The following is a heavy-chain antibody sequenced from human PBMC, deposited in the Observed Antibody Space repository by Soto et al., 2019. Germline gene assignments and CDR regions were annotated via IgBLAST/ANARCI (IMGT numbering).Heavy chain of an antibody. CDR2: IYYSGST. V-gene: IGHV4-39*01. Sequence: QLQLQESGPGLVKPSETLSLTCTVSGGSISSSSYYWGWIRQPPGKGLEWIGSIYYSGSTYYNPSLKSRVTISVDTSKNQFSLKLSSVTAADTAVYYCARLTAVAGPNWFDPCGQGTLVTVSS. CDR1: GGSISSSSYY. D-gene: IGHD6-19*01. CDR3: ARLTAVAGPNWFDP. J-gene: IGHJ5*02.